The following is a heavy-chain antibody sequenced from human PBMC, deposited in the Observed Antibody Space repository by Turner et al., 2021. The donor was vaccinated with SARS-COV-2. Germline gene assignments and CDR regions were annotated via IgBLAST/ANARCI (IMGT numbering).Heavy chain of an antibody. CDR2: FDFENGET. Sequence: QVQVVQSGAEVKQPGASVKVSCKVSGNTLTKLAIHWVRQSPGKGLEWMGGFDFENGETMNAQGFQGRLTLTADTSTNTAYMEMSSLRSEDTAIYYCAKLGVTESLLIIDAFDRWGQGTWVTVSS. J-gene: IGHJ3*01. V-gene: IGHV1-24*01. CDR1: GNTLTKLA. CDR3: AKLGVTESLLIIDAFDR. D-gene: IGHD3-9*01.